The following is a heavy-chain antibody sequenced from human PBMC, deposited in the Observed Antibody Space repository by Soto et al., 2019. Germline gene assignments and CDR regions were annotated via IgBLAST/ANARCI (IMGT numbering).Heavy chain of an antibody. Sequence: SEPLSLTCTVSGGSISSNYWTWIRPPPGKGLEWIGHIYYSGSTNYNPSLKSRVTISVDTSKNQFSLKLRSVTAADTAVYYCARDLVWAARPFYGMDVWGQGTTVTVSS. D-gene: IGHD6-6*01. CDR1: GGSISSNY. V-gene: IGHV4-59*01. J-gene: IGHJ6*02. CDR3: ARDLVWAARPFYGMDV. CDR2: IYYSGST.